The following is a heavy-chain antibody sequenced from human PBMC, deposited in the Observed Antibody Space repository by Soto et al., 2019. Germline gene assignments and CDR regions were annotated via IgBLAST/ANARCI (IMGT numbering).Heavy chain of an antibody. V-gene: IGHV3-23*01. CDR3: AKPTDPSRGALDI. J-gene: IGHJ3*02. CDR1: GFTLSNYA. D-gene: IGHD3-10*01. CDR2: LSGDGENT. Sequence: GGSLRLSCAASGFTLSNYAMGWVRQGPGKGLEWVSALSGDGENTYYADSVKGRFTISRDNSKNTLYLQMNSLTAEDTAVYYCAKPTDPSRGALDIWGQGTMVTVSS.